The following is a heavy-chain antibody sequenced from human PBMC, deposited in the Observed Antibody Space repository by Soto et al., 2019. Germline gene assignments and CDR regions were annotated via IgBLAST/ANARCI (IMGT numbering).Heavy chain of an antibody. D-gene: IGHD3-22*01. J-gene: IGHJ5*02. Sequence: PSETLSLTCAVSGGSISSGGYSWSWIRQPPGKGLEWIGYIYHSGSTYYNPSLKSRVTISVDTSKNQFSLKLSSVTAADTAVYYCARHTLNYYDSSGLNWFDPWGQGTLVTVSS. CDR2: IYHSGST. V-gene: IGHV4-30-2*02. CDR3: ARHTLNYYDSSGLNWFDP. CDR1: GGSISSGGYS.